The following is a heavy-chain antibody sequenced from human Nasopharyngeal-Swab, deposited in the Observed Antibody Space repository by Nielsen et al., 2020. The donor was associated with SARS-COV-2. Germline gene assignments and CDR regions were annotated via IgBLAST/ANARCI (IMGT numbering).Heavy chain of an antibody. CDR2: ITWNSGNK. V-gene: IGHV3-9*01. Sequence: SLKISCAASGFTFENYAMHWVRQPPGKGLEWVSGITWNSGNKGCAESVQGRFTISRDNSKNMLYLQMSSLRAEDTAIYYCATDGVRNFDYWGQGTLVTVSS. J-gene: IGHJ4*02. D-gene: IGHD4-17*01. CDR3: ATDGVRNFDY. CDR1: GFTFENYA.